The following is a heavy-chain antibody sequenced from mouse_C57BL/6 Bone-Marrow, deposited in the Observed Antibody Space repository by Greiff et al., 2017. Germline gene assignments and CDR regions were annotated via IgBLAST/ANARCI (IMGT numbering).Heavy chain of an antibody. CDR3: GRGDGSSFAY. CDR1: GYTFTDYY. J-gene: IGHJ3*01. D-gene: IGHD1-1*01. Sequence: QVQLQQSGAELVRPGASVKLSCKASGYTFTDYYINWVKQRPGQGLEWIARIYPGSGNTYYNEKFKGKATLTAEKSSSTAYMQLSSLTSEDSAVYFCGRGDGSSFAYWGQGTLVTVSA. CDR2: IYPGSGNT. V-gene: IGHV1-76*01.